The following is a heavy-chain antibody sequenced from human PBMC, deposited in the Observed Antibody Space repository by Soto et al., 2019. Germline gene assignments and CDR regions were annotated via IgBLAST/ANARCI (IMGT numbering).Heavy chain of an antibody. CDR3: AKNQGVELVPLATVDWFDP. D-gene: IGHD1-26*01. J-gene: IGHJ5*02. CDR1: GFSFENFG. V-gene: IGHV3-23*01. Sequence: GGSLRLSCAASGFSFENFGMSWVRQAPGKGLEWISSISGSGFKKYYADSVKGRFTISRDNSKSTVYLELNNLSAEDTAVYHCAKNQGVELVPLATVDWFDPWGQGSVVTVSS. CDR2: ISGSGFKK.